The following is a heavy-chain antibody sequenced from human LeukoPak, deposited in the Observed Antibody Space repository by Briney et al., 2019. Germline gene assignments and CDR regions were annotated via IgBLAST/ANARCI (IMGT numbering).Heavy chain of an antibody. V-gene: IGHV1-24*01. Sequence: ASVKVSCKVSGYTLTELSMHWVRQAPGKGLEWMGGFDPEDGETIYAQKFQGRVTMTEDTSTDTAYMELSSLRSEDTAVYYCATWFREFYYFDHWGQGTLVTVSS. CDR2: FDPEDGET. CDR1: GYTLTELS. J-gene: IGHJ4*02. D-gene: IGHD3-10*01. CDR3: ATWFREFYYFDH.